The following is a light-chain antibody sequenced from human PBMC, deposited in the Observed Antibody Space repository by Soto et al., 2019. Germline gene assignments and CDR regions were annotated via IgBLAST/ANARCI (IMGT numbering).Light chain of an antibody. J-gene: IGKJ1*01. V-gene: IGKV3-20*01. CDR2: GAS. CDR1: QTVSITY. Sequence: VLTQSPGTLSLSPGESATLSCRASQTVSITYLTWYQQKPGQAPRLLIHGASSRATGIPDRFSGSGSGTDFTLTISRLESEDFAVYYCQQYVNSPLWTFGQGTKVDI. CDR3: QQYVNSPLWT.